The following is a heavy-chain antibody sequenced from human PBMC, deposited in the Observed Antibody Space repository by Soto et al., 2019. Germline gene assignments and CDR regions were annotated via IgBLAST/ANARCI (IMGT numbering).Heavy chain of an antibody. V-gene: IGHV4-31*03. CDR1: GGSISSGGYY. D-gene: IGHD6-6*01. J-gene: IGHJ5*02. CDR2: IYYSGST. Sequence: SGTLSLTCTVSGGSISSGGYYWSWIRQHPGKGLEWIGYIYYSGSTYYNPSLKSRVTISVDTSKNQFSLKLSSVTAADTAVYYCARGGYSRSGWFDPWGQGTLVTVSS. CDR3: ARGGYSRSGWFDP.